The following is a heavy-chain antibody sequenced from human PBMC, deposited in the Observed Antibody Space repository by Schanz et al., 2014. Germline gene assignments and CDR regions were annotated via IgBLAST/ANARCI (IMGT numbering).Heavy chain of an antibody. CDR2: ISSSGTSI. D-gene: IGHD5-12*01. CDR3: ARSRGFDSIFDF. CDR1: GFTFSIYG. V-gene: IGHV3-48*01. Sequence: VQLVESGGGLVQPGGSLRLSCAASGFTFSIYGMNWVRQTPGKGLEWVSFISSSGTSIYYADSVKGRFTISRDNAKNSLYLQMNSLRAEDTAVYYCARSRGFDSIFDFWGRGTLVTVSS. J-gene: IGHJ4*02.